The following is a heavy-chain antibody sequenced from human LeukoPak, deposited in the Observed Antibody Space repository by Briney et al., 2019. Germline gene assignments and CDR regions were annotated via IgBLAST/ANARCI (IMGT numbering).Heavy chain of an antibody. CDR1: GYTFTSYY. CDR3: GRDISGSNYYASGSYAD. Sequence: ASVKVSCKASGYTFTSYYMHWVRQAPGQGLEWMGIINPSGGSTSYAQKFQGRVTMTRDTSTSTVYMELTSLRSEDTVVYYCGRDISGSNYYASGSYADWXXXXLVTVSS. V-gene: IGHV1-46*01. D-gene: IGHD3-10*01. CDR2: INPSGGST. J-gene: IGHJ1*01.